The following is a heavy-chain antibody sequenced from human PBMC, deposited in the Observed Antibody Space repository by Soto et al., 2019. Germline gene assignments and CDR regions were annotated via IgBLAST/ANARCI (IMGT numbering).Heavy chain of an antibody. CDR1: GFTFDDYA. J-gene: IGHJ4*02. CDR3: ARGRSGVSYFDY. Sequence: EVQLVESGGGLVQPGRSLRLSCAASGFTFDDYAMHWVRQAPGKALEWVSGINWNSGSIGYADSVKGRFTISRDSAKNSLYLQMNSLRAEDTALYYCARGRSGVSYFDYWGQGALVTVSS. D-gene: IGHD3-10*01. CDR2: INWNSGSI. V-gene: IGHV3-9*01.